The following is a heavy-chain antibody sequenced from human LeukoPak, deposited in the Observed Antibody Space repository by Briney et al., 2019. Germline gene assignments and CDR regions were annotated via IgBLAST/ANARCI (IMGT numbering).Heavy chain of an antibody. CDR3: ARDGSPYGSGSYFHYYYYGMDV. V-gene: IGHV4-38-2*02. CDR1: GYSISSGYY. D-gene: IGHD3-10*01. Sequence: SETLSLTCAVSGYSISSGYYWGWIRPPPGKGLEWIGIIYHSGSTYYNPSLKSRVTISVDTSKNQFSLKLSSVTAADTAVYYCARDGSPYGSGSYFHYYYYGMDVWGKGTTVTVSS. J-gene: IGHJ6*04. CDR2: IYHSGST.